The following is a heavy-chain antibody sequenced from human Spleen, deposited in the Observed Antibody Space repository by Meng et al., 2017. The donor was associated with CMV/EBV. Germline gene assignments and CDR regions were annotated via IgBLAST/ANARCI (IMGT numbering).Heavy chain of an antibody. D-gene: IGHD2-2*01. Sequence: ASVKVSCKASGYTFTGYYMHWVRQAPGQGLEWMGWINPNSGGTNYAQKFQGRVTMTRDMSISTAYMELNRLKSDDTAVYFCTRSWDIIVIAMDVWGQGTTVTVSS. V-gene: IGHV1-2*02. J-gene: IGHJ6*02. CDR1: GYTFTGYY. CDR2: INPNSGGT. CDR3: TRSWDIIVIAMDV.